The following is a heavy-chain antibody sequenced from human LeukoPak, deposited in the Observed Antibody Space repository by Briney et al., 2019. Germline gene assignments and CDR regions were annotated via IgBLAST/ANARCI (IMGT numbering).Heavy chain of an antibody. V-gene: IGHV1-69*05. Sequence: SVKVSCKASGGTFSSYAISWVRQAPGQGLEWMGGIIPIFGTANYAQKFQGRVTITTDESASTAYMELSSLRSEDTAVYYCARVAVTVTTQRSYYYYMDVWGKGTTVTVSS. J-gene: IGHJ6*03. D-gene: IGHD4-17*01. CDR2: IIPIFGTA. CDR1: GGTFSSYA. CDR3: ARVAVTVTTQRSYYYYMDV.